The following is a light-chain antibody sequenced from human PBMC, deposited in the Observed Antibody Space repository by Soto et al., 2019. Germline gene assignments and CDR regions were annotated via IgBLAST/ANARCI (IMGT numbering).Light chain of an antibody. CDR2: EVS. CDR1: SSDVGGYNY. J-gene: IGLJ2*01. CDR3: SSFTSSSTVV. V-gene: IGLV2-14*01. Sequence: QSVLTQPASVSGSPGQSITISCTGTSSDVGGYNYVSWYQQHPGKAPKLMIYEVSNRPSGVSNRFSGSKSGSTASLTISGLQSEDEAAYYCSSFTSSSTVVFGGGTKVTVL.